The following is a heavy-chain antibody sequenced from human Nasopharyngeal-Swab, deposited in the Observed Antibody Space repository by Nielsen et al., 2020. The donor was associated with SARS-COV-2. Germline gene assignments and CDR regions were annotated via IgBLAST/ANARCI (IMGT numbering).Heavy chain of an antibody. D-gene: IGHD3-16*01. CDR3: ARTGITGRWLDP. Sequence: VRQAPGKGLEWVANIKQDGSEKYYVDSVKGRFTISRDNAKNSLYLQMNSLRAEDTAVYYCARTGITGRWLDPWGQGTLVTVSS. CDR2: IKQDGSEK. J-gene: IGHJ5*02. V-gene: IGHV3-7*03.